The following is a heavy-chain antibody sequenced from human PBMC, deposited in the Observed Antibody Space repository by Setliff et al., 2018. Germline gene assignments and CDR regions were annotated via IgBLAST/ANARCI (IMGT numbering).Heavy chain of an antibody. D-gene: IGHD4-4*01. Sequence: SETLSLTCTVSGGSISSGTYYWSWIRQPAGKGLEWIGRIYTSGSTNYNPSLKSRVTISVDTSKNQFSLKLSSVTAADTAVYYCARVDYSPINYYYYYMDVWGKGTTVTVSS. J-gene: IGHJ6*03. V-gene: IGHV4-61*02. CDR2: IYTSGST. CDR1: GGSISSGTYY. CDR3: ARVDYSPINYYYYYMDV.